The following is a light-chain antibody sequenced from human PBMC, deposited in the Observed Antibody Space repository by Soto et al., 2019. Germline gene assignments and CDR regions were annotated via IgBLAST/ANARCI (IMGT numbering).Light chain of an antibody. Sequence: EIVMTQSPLSLPVTPGEPASSSCRSSQSLLQSNGNTHWDWYLQKPGQSPQLLIYLGSNRAAGVPDRFIGSGSGTDYTLKISRVEAEDVGVDYCRQDLQTPWTFGRGTRVEIK. V-gene: IGKV2-28*01. J-gene: IGKJ1*01. CDR1: QSLLQSNGNTH. CDR2: LGS. CDR3: RQDLQTPWT.